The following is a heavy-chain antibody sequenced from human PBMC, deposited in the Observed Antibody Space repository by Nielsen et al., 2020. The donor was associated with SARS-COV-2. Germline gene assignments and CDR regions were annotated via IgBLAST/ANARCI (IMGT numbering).Heavy chain of an antibody. CDR1: GYTFTTYG. CDR3: ARAVGDDYVWGSYHPPRVDR. J-gene: IGHJ5*02. Sequence: ASVKVSCKASGYTFTTYGIGWVRQASGQGLEWMGWISRNNGKTQYAQKFQGRVTMTTETSTTTAYMELRSLRSDDTAVYYCARAVGDDYVWGSYHPPRVDRWGQGTLVTVSS. D-gene: IGHD3-16*02. CDR2: ISRNNGKT. V-gene: IGHV1-18*04.